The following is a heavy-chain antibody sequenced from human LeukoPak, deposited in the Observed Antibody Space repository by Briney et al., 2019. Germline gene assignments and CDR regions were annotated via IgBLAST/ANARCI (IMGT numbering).Heavy chain of an antibody. J-gene: IGHJ4*02. CDR3: ANFYDFLDY. CDR1: GFAFTTFP. D-gene: IGHD3-3*01. V-gene: IGHV3-30-3*01. Sequence: GTSLRLSCAASGFAFTTFPIHWVRQAPGKGLEWVAVISSDGRNKYYADSVKGRFTISRDNSKNTLYLQMNSLRAEDTAVYYCANFYDFLDYWGQGTLVTVSS. CDR2: ISSDGRNK.